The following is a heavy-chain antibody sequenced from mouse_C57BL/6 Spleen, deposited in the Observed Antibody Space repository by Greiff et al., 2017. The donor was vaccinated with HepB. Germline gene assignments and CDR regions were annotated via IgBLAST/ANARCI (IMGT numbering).Heavy chain of an antibody. J-gene: IGHJ2*01. V-gene: IGHV1-69*01. D-gene: IGHD1-1*01. Sequence: QVQLQQPGAELVMPGASVKLSCKASGYTFTSYWMHWVKQRPGQGLEWIGEIDPSDSYTNYNQKFKGKSTLTVDKSSSTAYMQLSSLTSEDSAVYYCARKDDYVSSYVPFDYWGQGTTLTVSS. CDR1: GYTFTSYW. CDR2: IDPSDSYT. CDR3: ARKDDYVSSYVPFDY.